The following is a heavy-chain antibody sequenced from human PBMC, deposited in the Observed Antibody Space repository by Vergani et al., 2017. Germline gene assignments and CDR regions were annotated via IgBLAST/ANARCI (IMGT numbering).Heavy chain of an antibody. V-gene: IGHV4-30-4*01. D-gene: IGHD6-13*01. Sequence: QVQLQVSGPGLVKPSQTLSLTCTVSGGSISSGDYYWSWIRQPPGKGLEWIGYIYYSGSTYYNPSLKSRVTISVDTSKNQFSLKLSSVTAADTAVYYCAREGSSSYPLYYYYMDVWGKGTTVTVSS. CDR1: GGSISSGDYY. CDR3: AREGSSSYPLYYYYMDV. J-gene: IGHJ6*03. CDR2: IYYSGST.